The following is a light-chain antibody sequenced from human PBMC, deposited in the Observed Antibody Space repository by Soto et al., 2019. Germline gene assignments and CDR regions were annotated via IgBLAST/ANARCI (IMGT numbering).Light chain of an antibody. CDR1: QSLSNNY. CDR2: GAS. Sequence: EVVFTQSPGTLSLSPGERATLSCRASQSLSNNYVAWYQHIPGQTPRLLIYGASNRATGIPDRFSGSGSGTDFTLTISRLEPEDLAVYYCQQHDSSPWMFGQGTKVDIK. V-gene: IGKV3-20*01. CDR3: QQHDSSPWM. J-gene: IGKJ1*01.